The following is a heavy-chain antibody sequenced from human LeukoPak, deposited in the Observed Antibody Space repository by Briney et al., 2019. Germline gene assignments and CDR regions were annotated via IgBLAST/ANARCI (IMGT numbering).Heavy chain of an antibody. Sequence: LGEPLKFSCQGSGYTFTSYWFGWVRQIPGKGLEWMGIIYPGDSDTRYSPSFQGQSTISADKSISTAYLQWSRLNASDTAMYYSARQPRIGYDFWSALTSPYCFDYWGQGTLVTVSS. J-gene: IGHJ4*02. CDR2: IYPGDSDT. CDR1: GYTFTSYW. V-gene: IGHV5-51*01. D-gene: IGHD3-3*01. CDR3: ARQPRIGYDFWSALTSPYCFDY.